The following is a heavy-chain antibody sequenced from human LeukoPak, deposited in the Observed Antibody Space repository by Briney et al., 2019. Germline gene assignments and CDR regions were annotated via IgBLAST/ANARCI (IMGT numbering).Heavy chain of an antibody. J-gene: IGHJ4*02. Sequence: SVKVSCKASGGTFSSYAISWVRQAPGQGLEWMGGIIPIFGTANYAQKFQGRVTITADESTSTAYMELSSLRSEDTAVYYCVRSYQPLLYAVDYWGQGTLVTVSS. CDR2: IIPIFGTA. D-gene: IGHD2-2*02. V-gene: IGHV1-69*01. CDR3: VRSYQPLLYAVDY. CDR1: GGTFSSYA.